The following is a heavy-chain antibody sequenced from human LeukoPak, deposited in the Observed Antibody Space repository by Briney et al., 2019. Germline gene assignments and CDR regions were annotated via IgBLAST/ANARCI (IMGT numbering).Heavy chain of an antibody. V-gene: IGHV1-8*01. D-gene: IGHD3-10*01. Sequence: ASVKVSCKASGYTFTSYDINWVRQATGQGLEWMGWMNPNSGNTGYAQKFQGRVTMTRNTSISTAYMELSSLRSEVTAVYYCASGLWFGELTGGYWGQRTLVTVSS. CDR2: MNPNSGNT. J-gene: IGHJ4*02. CDR1: GYTFTSYD. CDR3: ASGLWFGELTGGY.